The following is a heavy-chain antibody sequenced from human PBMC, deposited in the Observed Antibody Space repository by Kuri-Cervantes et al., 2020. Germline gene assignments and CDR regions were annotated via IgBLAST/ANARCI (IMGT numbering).Heavy chain of an antibody. V-gene: IGHV3-11*01. Sequence: GGSLRLSCAASGFTFSDYYMSWIRQAPGKGLEWVSYISSSGSTIYYADSVKGRFTISRDNSKNTLYLQMNSLRAEDTAVYYYAKDGGVVVPAAPLYYYYGMDVWGQGTTVTVSS. CDR2: ISSSGSTI. D-gene: IGHD2-2*01. J-gene: IGHJ6*02. CDR3: AKDGGVVVPAAPLYYYYGMDV. CDR1: GFTFSDYY.